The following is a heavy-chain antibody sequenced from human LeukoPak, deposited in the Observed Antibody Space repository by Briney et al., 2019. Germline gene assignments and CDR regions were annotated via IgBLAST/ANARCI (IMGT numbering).Heavy chain of an antibody. CDR2: IYHSGST. CDR1: GGSISSGGYS. D-gene: IGHD2-15*01. Sequence: PSETLSLTCAVSGGSISSGGYSWRWIRQPPGRGLEWIEYIYHSGSTYYNPSLKSRVTISVDRSKNQCSLKLSSVTAADTAVYYCARGLGCSGGSCYSNSNWFDPWGQGTLVTVSS. V-gene: IGHV4-30-2*01. CDR3: ARGLGCSGGSCYSNSNWFDP. J-gene: IGHJ5*02.